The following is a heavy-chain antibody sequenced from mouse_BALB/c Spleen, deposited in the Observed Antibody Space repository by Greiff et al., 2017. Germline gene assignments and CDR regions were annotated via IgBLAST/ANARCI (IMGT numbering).Heavy chain of an antibody. J-gene: IGHJ2*01. Sequence: VQLKESGPGLVKPSQSLSLTCTVTGYSITSDYAWNWIRQFPGNKLEWMGYISYSGSTSYNPSLKSRISITRDTSKNQFFLQLNSVTTEDTATYYCARSTWGWLDYWGQGTTLTVSS. V-gene: IGHV3-2*02. CDR2: ISYSGST. CDR1: GYSITSDYA. CDR3: ARSTWGWLDY. D-gene: IGHD2-3*01.